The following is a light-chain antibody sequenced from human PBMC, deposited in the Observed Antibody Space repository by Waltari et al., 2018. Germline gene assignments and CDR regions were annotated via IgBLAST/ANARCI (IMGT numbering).Light chain of an antibody. V-gene: IGKV3-15*01. CDR2: GAS. CDR1: QSVSSS. CDR3: QQYSNWPQT. Sequence: EIVLTQSPATLSLSPGERATLSCRASQSVSSSLAWYQEKPGQAPRLLIYGASSRATGIPDRFSGSGSGTDFNLTVSSLEPEDFAVYYCQQYSNWPQTFGQGTKVEIK. J-gene: IGKJ1*01.